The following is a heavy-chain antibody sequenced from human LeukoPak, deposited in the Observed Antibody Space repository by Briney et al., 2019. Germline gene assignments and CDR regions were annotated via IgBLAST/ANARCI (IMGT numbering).Heavy chain of an antibody. CDR1: AITFSTYA. V-gene: IGHV3-23*01. D-gene: IGHD3-3*01. CDR2: ISGSGGST. Sequence: GGSLRLSCAASAITFSTYAMSWVRQAPGKGLEWVSAISGSGGSTYYADSVKGRFTISRDNAKNSLYLQMNSLRAEDTAVYYCARGRSGYYSPSWVDPWGQGTLVTVSS. CDR3: ARGRSGYYSPSWVDP. J-gene: IGHJ5*02.